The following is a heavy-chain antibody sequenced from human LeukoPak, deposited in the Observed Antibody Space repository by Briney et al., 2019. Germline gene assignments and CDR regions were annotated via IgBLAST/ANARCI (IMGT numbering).Heavy chain of an antibody. V-gene: IGHV4-61*02. J-gene: IGHJ2*01. D-gene: IGHD6-19*01. Sequence: PSETLSPTCTVSGGSISNGSYYWSWIRQPAGKGLEWIGRIYTSGSTNYNPSLKSRVTISVDTSKNQFSLKLSSVTAADTAVYYCASEVGSGHLGYWYFDLWGRGTLVTVSS. CDR3: ASEVGSGHLGYWYFDL. CDR2: IYTSGST. CDR1: GGSISNGSYY.